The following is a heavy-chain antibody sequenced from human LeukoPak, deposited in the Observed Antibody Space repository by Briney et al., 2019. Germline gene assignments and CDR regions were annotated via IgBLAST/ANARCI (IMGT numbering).Heavy chain of an antibody. CDR1: GGSISSSSYY. CDR2: IYYSGST. Sequence: SETLSLTCTVSGGSISSSSYYWGWIRQPPGKGLEWIGSIYYSGSTYYNPSLKSRVTISVDTSKNQFSLKLSSATAADTAVYYCARREKTYYYDSSGYYYFDYWGQGTLVTVSS. D-gene: IGHD3-22*01. V-gene: IGHV4-39*01. CDR3: ARREKTYYYDSSGYYYFDY. J-gene: IGHJ4*02.